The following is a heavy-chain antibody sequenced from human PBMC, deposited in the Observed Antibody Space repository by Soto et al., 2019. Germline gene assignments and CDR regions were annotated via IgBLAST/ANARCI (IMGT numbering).Heavy chain of an antibody. Sequence: GGSLRLSCAASGFTFSSYWMSWVRQAPGKGLEWVANIKQDGSEKYYVDSVKGRFTISRDNAKNSLYLQMNSLRAEDTAVYYCARDRFGYGYGNYYYYGMDVWGQGTTVTVSS. D-gene: IGHD5-18*01. J-gene: IGHJ6*02. V-gene: IGHV3-7*01. CDR2: IKQDGSEK. CDR3: ARDRFGYGYGNYYYYGMDV. CDR1: GFTFSSYW.